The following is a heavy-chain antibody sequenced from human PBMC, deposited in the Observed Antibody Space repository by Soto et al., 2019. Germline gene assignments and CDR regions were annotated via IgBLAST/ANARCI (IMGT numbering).Heavy chain of an antibody. V-gene: IGHV4-34*01. J-gene: IGHJ4*02. CDR2: INHSGST. D-gene: IGHD2-8*01. Sequence: SETLSLTCAVYGGSFSGYYWSWIRQPPGKGLEWIGEINHSGSTNYNPSLKSRVTISVDTSKNQFSLKLSSVTAADTAVYYCAGVYCTNGVCFDYWGQGTLVTVSS. CDR3: AGVYCTNGVCFDY. CDR1: GGSFSGYY.